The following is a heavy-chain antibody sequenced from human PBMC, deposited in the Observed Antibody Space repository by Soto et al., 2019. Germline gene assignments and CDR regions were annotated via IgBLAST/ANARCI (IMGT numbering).Heavy chain of an antibody. V-gene: IGHV1-3*01. D-gene: IGHD3-22*01. J-gene: IGHJ4*02. CDR1: GYTFTSYA. Sequence: QVQLVQSGAEVKKPGASVKVSCKASGYTFTSYAMHWVRQAPGQRLEWMGWINAGNGNTKYSQTSQXXVTITRDTSASTAYMELTSLRSEDTAVYYCARSSGYYYVDYWGQGTLVTVSS. CDR3: ARSSGYYYVDY. CDR2: INAGNGNT.